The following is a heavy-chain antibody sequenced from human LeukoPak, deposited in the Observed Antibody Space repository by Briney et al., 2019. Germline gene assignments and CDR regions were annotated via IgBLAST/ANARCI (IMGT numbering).Heavy chain of an antibody. V-gene: IGHV1-2*02. CDR2: INPNSGVT. J-gene: IGHJ4*02. Sequence: ASVKVSCKASGYTFIGYYMHWVRQAPGQGLEWMGWINPNSGVTNYAQKFQDRVTMTRDTSISTAYMELSRLRSDDTAMYFCARAYTGFEAFDYWGQGTLVIVSS. CDR1: GYTFIGYY. D-gene: IGHD5-12*01. CDR3: ARAYTGFEAFDY.